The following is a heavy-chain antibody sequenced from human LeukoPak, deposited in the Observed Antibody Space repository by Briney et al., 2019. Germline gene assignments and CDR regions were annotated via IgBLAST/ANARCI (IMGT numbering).Heavy chain of an antibody. Sequence: SQTLSLTCTVSGGSISSGSYYWSWIRQPAGKGLEWIGRIYTSGSTNYNPSLKSRVTISVDTSKNQFSLKLSSATAADTAVYYCARDGWNYDILTGYKYYFDYWGQGTLVTVSS. V-gene: IGHV4-61*02. CDR2: IYTSGST. CDR1: GGSISSGSYY. J-gene: IGHJ4*02. D-gene: IGHD3-9*01. CDR3: ARDGWNYDILTGYKYYFDY.